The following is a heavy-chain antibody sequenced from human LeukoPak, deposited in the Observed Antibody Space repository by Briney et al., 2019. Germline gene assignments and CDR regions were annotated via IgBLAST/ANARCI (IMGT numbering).Heavy chain of an antibody. CDR3: ARGGPPGYYYDYYMDV. V-gene: IGHV4-59*01. CDR1: GGSISSYH. J-gene: IGHJ6*03. Sequence: SETLSLTCTGSGGSISSYHWSWIRQTPGKGLEWIGYIYYSWSTNFNPSLKSRVTISVDTSKNQFSLKMSSVTAADTAVYFCARGGPPGYYYDYYMDVWGKGTTVTISS. CDR2: IYYSWST.